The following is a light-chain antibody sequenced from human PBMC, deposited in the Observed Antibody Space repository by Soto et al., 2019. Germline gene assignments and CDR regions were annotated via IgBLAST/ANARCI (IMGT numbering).Light chain of an antibody. CDR2: STN. J-gene: IGLJ2*01. V-gene: IGLV8-61*01. Sequence: QTVVTQEPSFSVSPGGTVTLTCGLTSGSVSTTYYPSCYQQTPGRAPRTLIYSTNIRSSGVPDRISGSILGNKAALTITGAQADDESDYHCMLYMGGGLVVFGGGTKLTVL. CDR3: MLYMGGGLVV. CDR1: SGSVSTTYY.